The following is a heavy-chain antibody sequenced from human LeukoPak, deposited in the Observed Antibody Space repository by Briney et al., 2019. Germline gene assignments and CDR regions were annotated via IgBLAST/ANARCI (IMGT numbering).Heavy chain of an antibody. J-gene: IGHJ5*02. CDR3: ATTPSPYYYDSSGYYDS. CDR1: GFTFDDYG. CDR2: INWNGGST. D-gene: IGHD3-22*01. Sequence: PGGSLRLSCAASGFTFDDYGMSWVRQAPGKGLEWVSGINWNGGSTGYADSVKGRFTISRDNSKNTLYLQMNSLRAEDTAVYYCATTPSPYYYDSSGYYDSWGQGTLVTVSS. V-gene: IGHV3-20*04.